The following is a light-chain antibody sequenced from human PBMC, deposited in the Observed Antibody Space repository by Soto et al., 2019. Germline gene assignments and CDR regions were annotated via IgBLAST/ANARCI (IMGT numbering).Light chain of an antibody. CDR2: DAS. Sequence: EFVLTQSPATLSFSPGERATLSCSASQGVSSSLAWYQQKPGQAPRLLIYDASNRATGIPARFSGSGSGTDFTLTISSLEPEDFAVYYCQQRSNWPMSTFGQGTRLEIK. CDR3: QQRSNWPMST. V-gene: IGKV3-11*01. CDR1: QGVSSS. J-gene: IGKJ5*01.